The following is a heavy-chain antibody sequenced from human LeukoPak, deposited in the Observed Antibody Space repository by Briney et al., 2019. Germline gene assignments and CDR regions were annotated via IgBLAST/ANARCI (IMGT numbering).Heavy chain of an antibody. CDR3: ARDRKYGSATNYRTYFDL. Sequence: GSLRLSCAASGFTFSSYWMSWVRQAPGKGLEWVANIKQDGSEKYYVDSVKGRFTISRDNAKNSLYLQMNSLRAEDTAVYYCARDRKYGSATNYRTYFDLWGRGTLVTVSS. D-gene: IGHD6-19*01. CDR1: GFTFSSYW. V-gene: IGHV3-7*01. CDR2: IKQDGSEK. J-gene: IGHJ2*01.